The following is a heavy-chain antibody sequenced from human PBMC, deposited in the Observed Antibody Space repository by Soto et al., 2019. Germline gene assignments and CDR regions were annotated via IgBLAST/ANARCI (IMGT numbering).Heavy chain of an antibody. CDR2: IIPIFGTA. CDR3: AFVSDKVGATENYS. Sequence: SVKVSCKASGGTFSSYTISWVRQAPGQGLEWMGGIIPIFGTANYAQKFQGRVTITADESTSTAYMELSSLRSEDTAVYYCAFVSDKVGATENYSWGLEDLVPVSS. V-gene: IGHV1-69*13. D-gene: IGHD5-12*01. J-gene: IGHJ4*02. CDR1: GGTFSSYT.